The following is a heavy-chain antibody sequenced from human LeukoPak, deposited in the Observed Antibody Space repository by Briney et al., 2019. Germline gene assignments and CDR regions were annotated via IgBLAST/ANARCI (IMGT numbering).Heavy chain of an antibody. CDR1: GFTFSLYW. J-gene: IGHJ4*02. CDR3: AKDERYSNAPFDY. V-gene: IGHV3-7*01. Sequence: GGSLRLSCAASGFTFSLYWMTWVRQSPGKGLEWVADINPDGSQKYSVDSVKGRFTISRDNAKNSLYLQMNSLRAEDTAVYYCAKDERYSNAPFDYWGQGTLVTVSS. CDR2: INPDGSQK. D-gene: IGHD4-11*01.